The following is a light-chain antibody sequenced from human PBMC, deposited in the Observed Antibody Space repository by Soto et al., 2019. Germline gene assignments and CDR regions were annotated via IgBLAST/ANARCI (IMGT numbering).Light chain of an antibody. Sequence: QAALTQPPSVSAAPGQKVTISCSGSSSNIGSYYVSWYQQLPGTAPKLLISDNNKRPSGIPDRFSGSKSGTSATLGITGLQTGDEADYYCGTWDSSLSAVVFGRGTKLTVL. CDR2: DNN. CDR1: SSNIGSYY. J-gene: IGLJ2*01. CDR3: GTWDSSLSAVV. V-gene: IGLV1-51*01.